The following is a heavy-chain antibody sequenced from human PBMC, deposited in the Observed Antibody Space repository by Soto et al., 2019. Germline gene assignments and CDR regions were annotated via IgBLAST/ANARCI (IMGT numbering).Heavy chain of an antibody. CDR2: ISYDGSNK. J-gene: IGHJ4*02. CDR3: ASDKRDLRFLEWSYYFDY. D-gene: IGHD3-3*01. V-gene: IGHV3-30-3*01. CDR1: GFTFSNYA. Sequence: QVQLVESGGGVVQPGRSLRLSCAPSGFTFSNYAMHWGRQAPGKGLEWVAVISYDGSNKYYADSVKGRFTISRDNSKNTLYLQMNSLRAEDTAVYYCASDKRDLRFLEWSYYFDYWGQGTLVTVSS.